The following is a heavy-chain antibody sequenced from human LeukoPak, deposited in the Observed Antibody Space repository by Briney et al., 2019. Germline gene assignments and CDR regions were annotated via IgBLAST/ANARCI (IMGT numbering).Heavy chain of an antibody. D-gene: IGHD5-18*01. CDR2: IIPILGIA. J-gene: IGHJ4*02. CDR1: GGTFSSYA. V-gene: IGHV1-69*04. Sequence: SVKVSCKASGGTFSSYAISWVRQAPGQGLEWMGRIIPILGIANYAQKFQGRVTITADKSTSTAYMELSSLRSEDTAVYYCARGSWIQLWLSLDYWGQGTLVTVSS. CDR3: ARGSWIQLWLSLDY.